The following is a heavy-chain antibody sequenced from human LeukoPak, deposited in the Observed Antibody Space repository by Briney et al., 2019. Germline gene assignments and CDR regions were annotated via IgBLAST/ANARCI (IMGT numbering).Heavy chain of an antibody. D-gene: IGHD4-11*01. Sequence: GGSLRLSCAASGFTFSSYAMSWVRQAPGKGLEWVSAISGSGGSTYYADSVKGRFTISRDNSKNTLYLQMNSLRSEDTAVYYCAKEPVYSNYVGYFDYWGQGTLVTVSS. CDR2: ISGSGGST. J-gene: IGHJ4*02. CDR3: AKEPVYSNYVGYFDY. V-gene: IGHV3-23*01. CDR1: GFTFSSYA.